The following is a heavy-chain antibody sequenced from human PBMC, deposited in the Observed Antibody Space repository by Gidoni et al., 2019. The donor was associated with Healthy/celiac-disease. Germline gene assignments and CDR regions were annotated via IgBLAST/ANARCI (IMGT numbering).Heavy chain of an antibody. CDR2: ISSSSSYI. CDR1: GFTFSSYS. V-gene: IGHV3-21*01. J-gene: IGHJ4*02. D-gene: IGHD1-26*01. CDR3: ARDPPGSYSWGYFDY. Sequence: EVQLVESGGGLVKPGGSLRLSCAASGFTFSSYSMNWVRQAPGKGLEWVSSISSSSSYIYYADSVKGRFTISRDNAKNSLYLQMNSLRAEDTAVYYCARDPPGSYSWGYFDYWGQGTLVTVSS.